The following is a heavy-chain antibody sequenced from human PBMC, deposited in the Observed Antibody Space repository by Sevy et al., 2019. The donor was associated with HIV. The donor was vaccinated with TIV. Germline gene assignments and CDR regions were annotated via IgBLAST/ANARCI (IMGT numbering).Heavy chain of an antibody. J-gene: IGHJ3*02. D-gene: IGHD3-10*01. V-gene: IGHV3-9*01. CDR2: ISWNSDTI. CDR3: AKDIMRGVRGVRTALDM. CDR1: GFPFDDYA. Sequence: GGSLRLSCADSGFPFDDYAMHWVRQAPGKGLEWVSGISWNSDTIGYADSVKGRFTISRDNAKNSLYLQMNSLRVEDTALYYCAKDIMRGVRGVRTALDMWGQGTMVTVSS.